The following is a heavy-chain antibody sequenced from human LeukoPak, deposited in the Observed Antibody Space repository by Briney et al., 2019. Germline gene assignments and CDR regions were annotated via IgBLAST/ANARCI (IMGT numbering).Heavy chain of an antibody. CDR2: IYYSGNT. CDR1: GGSISSGGYF. Sequence: SETLSLTCTVSGGSISSGGYFWSWIRQHPGKGLEWIGYIYYSGNTYYNPSLKSRVTISVDTSKNQFSLKLSSVTAADTAVFYCAGIVPAAIHAFDIWGQGTMVTVSS. J-gene: IGHJ3*02. D-gene: IGHD2-2*02. CDR3: AGIVPAAIHAFDI. V-gene: IGHV4-31*03.